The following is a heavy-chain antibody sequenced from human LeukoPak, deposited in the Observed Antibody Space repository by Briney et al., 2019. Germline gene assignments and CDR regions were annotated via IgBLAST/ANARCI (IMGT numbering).Heavy chain of an antibody. CDR3: ARVPPGAFSWFDP. J-gene: IGHJ5*02. D-gene: IGHD3-3*02. Sequence: GGSLRLSCAASGFTFSSYSMNWVRQAPGKGLEWVSSISSSSSYIYYADSVKGRFTISRDNAKNSLYLQMNSLGAEDTAVYYCARVPPGAFSWFDPWGQGTLVTVSS. V-gene: IGHV3-21*01. CDR1: GFTFSSYS. CDR2: ISSSSSYI.